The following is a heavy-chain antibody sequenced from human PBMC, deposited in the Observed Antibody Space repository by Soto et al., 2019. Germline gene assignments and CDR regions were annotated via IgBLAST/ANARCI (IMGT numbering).Heavy chain of an antibody. CDR2: ISAYNGNT. Sequence: ASVKVSCKASGYTFTSYGISWVRQAPGQGLEWMGWISAYNGNTNYAQKLQGRVTMTTDTSTSTAYMELRSLRSDDTAVYYCARAYCSSTSCYAGSVSYYYGMDVWGQGTTVTVSS. CDR1: GYTFTSYG. J-gene: IGHJ6*02. D-gene: IGHD2-2*01. CDR3: ARAYCSSTSCYAGSVSYYYGMDV. V-gene: IGHV1-18*01.